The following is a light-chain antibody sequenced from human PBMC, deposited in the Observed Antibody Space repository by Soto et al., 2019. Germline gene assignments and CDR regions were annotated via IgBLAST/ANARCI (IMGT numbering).Light chain of an antibody. J-gene: IGLJ1*01. CDR3: SSYAGSSNV. CDR2: EVN. CDR1: SSDVGGYNY. V-gene: IGLV2-8*01. Sequence: QSVLTQPPSASGSPGQSVAISCTGTSSDVGGYNYVSWYQHHPGKAPNLMIYEVNKRPSGVPDRFSGSKSGNTASLTVSGLQAEDEADYYCSSYAGSSNVFGTGTKVTLL.